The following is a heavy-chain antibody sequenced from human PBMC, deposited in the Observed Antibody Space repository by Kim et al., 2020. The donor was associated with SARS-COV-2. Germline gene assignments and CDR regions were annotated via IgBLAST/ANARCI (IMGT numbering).Heavy chain of an antibody. D-gene: IGHD1-26*01. V-gene: IGHV3-13*05. J-gene: IGHJ6*02. CDR2: DQ. CDR3: AREGRGGMDV. Sequence: DQYSPGSGQGRFPISRENAKNSLYLQMNSLRAGDTAVYYCAREGRGGMDVWGQGTTVTVSS.